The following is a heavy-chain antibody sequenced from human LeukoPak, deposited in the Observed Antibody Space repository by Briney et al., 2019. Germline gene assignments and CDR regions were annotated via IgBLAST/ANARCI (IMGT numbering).Heavy chain of an antibody. D-gene: IGHD1-26*01. Sequence: GGSLRLSCAAAGFTFRSYWMYWVRQAPGKGLVWVSRISSDGTTITYADSVKGQFTISRDNAKNTVYLQMDSLRAEDTAVYYCAGDRATSYFDYWGQGALVTISS. CDR3: AGDRATSYFDY. CDR2: ISSDGTTI. CDR1: GFTFRSYW. V-gene: IGHV3-74*03. J-gene: IGHJ4*02.